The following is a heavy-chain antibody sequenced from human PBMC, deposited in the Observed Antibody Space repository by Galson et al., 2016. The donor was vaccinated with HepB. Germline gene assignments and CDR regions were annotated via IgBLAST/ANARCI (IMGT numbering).Heavy chain of an antibody. Sequence: SLRLSCAASGFTFSSYGMHWVRQAPGKGLEWVAVTWYDGSNKYYTDSVKGRFSISRDNSRNTLYLQMNSLRPEDTAVYYCAKGGDNWNFFGSCGQGTLVTVSS. CDR1: GFTFSSYG. CDR3: AKGGDNWNFFGS. CDR2: TWYDGSNK. D-gene: IGHD1-7*01. V-gene: IGHV3-33*06. J-gene: IGHJ4*02.